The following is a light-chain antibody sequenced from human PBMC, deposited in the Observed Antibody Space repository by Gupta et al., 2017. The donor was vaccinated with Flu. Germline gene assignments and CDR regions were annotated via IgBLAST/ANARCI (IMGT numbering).Light chain of an antibody. CDR2: KDC. CDR3: RQALQTPYT. J-gene: IGKJ2*01. CDR1: QSLQSLDGNIY. Sequence: DIVMTQSPLSLPVTPGEPASISCRSGQSLQSLDGNIYLHWYLQKPGQSPELLIYKDCKRACGVPDRFSGSGSGTDFTLKISRVEPGDVGVYYCRQALQTPYTFGQGTKMEIK. V-gene: IGKV2-28*01.